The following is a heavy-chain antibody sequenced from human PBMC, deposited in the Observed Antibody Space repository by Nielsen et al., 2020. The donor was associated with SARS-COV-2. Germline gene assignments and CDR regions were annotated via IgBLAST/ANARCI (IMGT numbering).Heavy chain of an antibody. CDR1: GGSISSGGYY. J-gene: IGHJ6*03. D-gene: IGHD3-22*01. CDR3: ARKASSGYFYYYYYMDV. V-gene: IGHV4-39*07. CDR2: INHSGST. Sequence: SETLSLTCTVSGGSISSGGYYWSWIRQPPGKGLEWIGEINHSGSTNYNPSLKSRVTISVDTSKNQFSLKLSSVTAADTAVYYCARKASSGYFYYYYYMDVWGKGTTVTVSS.